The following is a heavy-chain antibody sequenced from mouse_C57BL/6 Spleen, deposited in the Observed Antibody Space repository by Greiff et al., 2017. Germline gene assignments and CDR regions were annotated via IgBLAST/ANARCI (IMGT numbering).Heavy chain of an antibody. D-gene: IGHD1-1*02. CDR2: IYPGSGST. Sequence: VQLQQPGAELVKPGASVKMSCKASGYTFTSYWITWVKQRPGQGLEWIGDIYPGSGSTNYNEKFKSKATLTVDTSSSTAYMQLSSLTSEDSAVYYCARSPMANWYFDVWGTGTTVTVSS. CDR3: ARSPMANWYFDV. J-gene: IGHJ1*03. V-gene: IGHV1-55*01. CDR1: GYTFTSYW.